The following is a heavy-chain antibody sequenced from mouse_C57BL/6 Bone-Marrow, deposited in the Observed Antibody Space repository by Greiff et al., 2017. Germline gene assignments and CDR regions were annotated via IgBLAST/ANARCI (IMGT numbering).Heavy chain of an antibody. CDR3: SSFDGNYFDF. CDR2: IDPEIGDT. J-gene: IGHJ2*01. Sequence: VQLQQSGAELVRPGASVKLSCTASGFNIKDDYIHWVKQRPEQGLEWIGWIDPEIGDTEYASKFKGKATITSDTSSTTAYLQLSSLTSEDTAVYYCSSFDGNYFDFWGQGTPLTVAS. V-gene: IGHV14-4*01. D-gene: IGHD2-3*01. CDR1: GFNIKDDY.